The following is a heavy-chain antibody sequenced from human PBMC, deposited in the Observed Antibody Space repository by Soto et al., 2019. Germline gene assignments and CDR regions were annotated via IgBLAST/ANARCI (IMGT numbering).Heavy chain of an antibody. V-gene: IGHV1-8*01. CDR3: ARTRLCGGDCYSAYYFDF. Sequence: QVQLVQSGAEVKKPGASVKVSCKASGYTFTNYDINWVRQATGQGLEWMGWMNPSSSNTGYVQKFQGRVTMTRNTSTSTAYMELTSLTSYDTAVYYCARTRLCGGDCYSAYYFDFWGQGALVTVSS. J-gene: IGHJ4*02. CDR1: GYTFTNYD. D-gene: IGHD2-21*02. CDR2: MNPSSSNT.